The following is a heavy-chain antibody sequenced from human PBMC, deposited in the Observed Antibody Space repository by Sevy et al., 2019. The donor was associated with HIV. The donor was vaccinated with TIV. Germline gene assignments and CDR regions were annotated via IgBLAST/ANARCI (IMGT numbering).Heavy chain of an antibody. J-gene: IGHJ6*02. CDR3: AKDRRRDYYDSSGSLNPYYYYGMDV. Sequence: GGSLRLSCAASGFTFSSYGMHWVRQAPGKGLEWVAVISYDGSNKYYADSVKGRFTISRDNSKNTLYLQMNSLRAEDTAVYYCAKDRRRDYYDSSGSLNPYYYYGMDVWGQGTTVTVSS. D-gene: IGHD3-22*01. V-gene: IGHV3-30*18. CDR2: ISYDGSNK. CDR1: GFTFSSYG.